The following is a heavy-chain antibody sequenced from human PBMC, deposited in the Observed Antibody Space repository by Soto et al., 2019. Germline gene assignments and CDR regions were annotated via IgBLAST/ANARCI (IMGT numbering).Heavy chain of an antibody. V-gene: IGHV3-23*01. D-gene: IGHD6-19*01. J-gene: IGHJ1*01. CDR3: ARSKSGWYFGFQH. Sequence: PGGSLSLSCAASGCTFRSYSMRWVRQAPGKGLEWVSAISGSGGSTYYADSVRGRFTISRDNSKNTLYLQMNSLRAEDTAVYYCARSKSGWYFGFQHWGQGTLVTVSS. CDR1: GCTFRSYS. CDR2: ISGSGGST.